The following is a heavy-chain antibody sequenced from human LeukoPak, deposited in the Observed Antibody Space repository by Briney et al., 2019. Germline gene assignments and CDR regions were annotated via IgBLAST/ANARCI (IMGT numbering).Heavy chain of an antibody. CDR1: GGSISSSSYY. CDR3: ARRDYGDYVWGNWFDP. Sequence: PSETLSLTCTVSGGSISSSSYYWGWIRQPPGKGLEWIGSIYYSGSTYYNPSLKSRVTISVDTSKNQFSLKLSSVTAADTAVYYCARRDYGDYVWGNWFDPWGQGTLVTVSS. V-gene: IGHV4-39*01. D-gene: IGHD4-17*01. J-gene: IGHJ5*02. CDR2: IYYSGST.